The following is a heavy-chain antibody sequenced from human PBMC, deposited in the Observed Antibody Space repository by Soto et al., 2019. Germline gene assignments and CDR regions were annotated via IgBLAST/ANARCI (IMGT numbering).Heavy chain of an antibody. V-gene: IGHV1-2*02. D-gene: IGHD5-18*01. J-gene: IGHJ4*02. CDR1: GYTCTGYY. CDR3: ARGTALDY. Sequence: ASVKGSCKAFGYTCTGYYMHWVLQAPGQGLEWMGWINPNSGGTNYAQKFQGRVTMTRDTSISTAYMELSRLRSDDTAVYYCARGTALDYWGQGTLVTVSS. CDR2: INPNSGGT.